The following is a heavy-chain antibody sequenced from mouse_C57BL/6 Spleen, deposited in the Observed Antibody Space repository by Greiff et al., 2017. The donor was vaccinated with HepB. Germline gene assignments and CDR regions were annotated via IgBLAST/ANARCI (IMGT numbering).Heavy chain of an antibody. J-gene: IGHJ2*01. CDR3: ARGYSQYYFDY. CDR2: IDPSDSYT. D-gene: IGHD2-12*01. V-gene: IGHV1-69*01. CDR1: GYTFTSYW. Sequence: QVQLQQPGAELVMPGASVKLSCKASGYTFTSYWMHWVKQRPGQGLEWIGEIDPSDSYTNYNQKFKGKSTLTVDKSSSTAYMQLSSLTSEDSAVYSCARGYSQYYFDYWGQGTTLTVSS.